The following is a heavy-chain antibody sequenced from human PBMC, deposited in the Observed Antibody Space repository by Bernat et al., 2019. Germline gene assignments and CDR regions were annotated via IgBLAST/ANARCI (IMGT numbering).Heavy chain of an antibody. Sequence: QLQLQESGPGLVKPSETLSLTCTVSGGSISSSSYYWGWIRQPPGKGLEWIGSIYYSGSTYYNPSLKSRVTISGDTSKNQFSLKLSSVTAADTAVYYCARQSGIAVLFDYWGQGTLVTVSS. J-gene: IGHJ4*02. D-gene: IGHD6-19*01. V-gene: IGHV4-39*01. CDR3: ARQSGIAVLFDY. CDR2: IYYSGST. CDR1: GGSISSSSYY.